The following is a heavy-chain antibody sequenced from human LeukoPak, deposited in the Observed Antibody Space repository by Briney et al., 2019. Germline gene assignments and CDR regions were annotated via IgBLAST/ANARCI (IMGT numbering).Heavy chain of an antibody. CDR3: AKSYSGSGSYMPLGWRGMFDY. V-gene: IGHV4-4*07. CDR2: IYTSGST. Sequence: SETLSLTCTVSGGSISSYYWSWIRQPAGKGLEWIGRIYTSGSTNYSPSLKSRVTMSVDTSKNQFSLNLSSVTAADTAVYYCAKSYSGSGSYMPLGWRGMFDYWGQGTLVTVSS. J-gene: IGHJ4*02. CDR1: GGSISSYY. D-gene: IGHD3-10*01.